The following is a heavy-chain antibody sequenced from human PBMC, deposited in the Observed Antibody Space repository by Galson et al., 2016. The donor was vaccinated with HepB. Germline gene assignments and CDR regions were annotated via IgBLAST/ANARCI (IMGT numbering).Heavy chain of an antibody. CDR3: ARRDDSLTGYSY. CDR1: GSKFSSSW. Sequence: QSGAEVKEPGESLKISCKASGSKFSSSWIGWVRQVPGKGLEWMGVIYAGDSDTRYSPSFQGQVTISADEATTTAYVQWSSLRASDTAIYYCARRDDSLTGYSYWGQGTLVPVS. CDR2: IYAGDSDT. D-gene: IGHD3-9*01. V-gene: IGHV5-51*01. J-gene: IGHJ4*02.